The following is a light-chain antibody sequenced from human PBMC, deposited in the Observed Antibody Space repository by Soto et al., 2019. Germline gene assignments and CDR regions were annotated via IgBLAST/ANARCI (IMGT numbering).Light chain of an antibody. CDR3: QTWGTGIRV. J-gene: IGLJ2*01. CDR1: SGHSSYA. CDR2: VXXDGSH. V-gene: IGLV4-69*01. Sequence: QSVLTQSPXASASLXXXXXLTXXLSSGHSSYAIAWHQQQPEKGPRYLXKVXXDGSHTKGDGIPDRFSGSSXGAERYLIISSLQSDDEADYYCQTWGTGIRVXXGGTKLTVL.